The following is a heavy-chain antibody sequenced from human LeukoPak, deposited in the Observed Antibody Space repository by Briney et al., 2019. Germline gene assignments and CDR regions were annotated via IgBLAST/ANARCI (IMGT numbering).Heavy chain of an antibody. D-gene: IGHD3-22*01. J-gene: IGHJ4*02. Sequence: GGSLRLSCAASGFTFSSYAMHWVRQAPGKGLEWVAVISYDGSNKYYADSVKGRFTISRDNSKNTLYLQMNSLRAEDTAVYYCARDYYDSSGFDYWAREPWSPSPQ. CDR2: ISYDGSNK. V-gene: IGHV3-30-3*01. CDR1: GFTFSSYA. CDR3: ARDYYDSSGFDY.